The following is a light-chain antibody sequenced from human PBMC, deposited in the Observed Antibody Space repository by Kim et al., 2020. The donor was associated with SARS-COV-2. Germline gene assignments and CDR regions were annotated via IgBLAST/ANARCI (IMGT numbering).Light chain of an antibody. V-gene: IGKV2-28*01. Sequence: DIVMTQSPLSLPVTPGEPASISCRSSQSLLQSNGHNYMEWYLQKPGQSPQLLIYLGSNRASGVPERFSGSGSGTDFTLKISRVEAEDVGVYYCMQTLQTPLTFGGGTKVDIK. J-gene: IGKJ4*01. CDR2: LGS. CDR1: QSLLQSNGHNY. CDR3: MQTLQTPLT.